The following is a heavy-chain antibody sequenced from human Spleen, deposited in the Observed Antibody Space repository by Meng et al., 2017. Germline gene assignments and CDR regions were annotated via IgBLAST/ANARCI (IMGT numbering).Heavy chain of an antibody. V-gene: IGHV4-34*01. CDR1: GGSFSDYY. Sequence: EQSQQWVAGPLKPSETRSLTCVVSGGSFSDYYWSWIRQPPGKGLEWIGEINHSGSTNYNPSLESRATISVDTSQNNLSLKLSSVTAADSAVYYCARGPTTMAHDFDYWGQGTLVTVSS. CDR2: INHSGST. D-gene: IGHD4-11*01. J-gene: IGHJ4*02. CDR3: ARGPTTMAHDFDY.